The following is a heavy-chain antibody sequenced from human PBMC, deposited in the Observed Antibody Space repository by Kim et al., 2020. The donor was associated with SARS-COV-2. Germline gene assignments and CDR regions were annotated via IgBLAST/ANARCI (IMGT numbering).Heavy chain of an antibody. J-gene: IGHJ3*02. V-gene: IGHV3-21*01. CDR3: ARDTRRGFDAFDI. CDR1: GFTFSSYS. CDR2: ISSSGNYM. Sequence: GGSLRLSCAASGFTFSSYSMNWVRQAPGKGLEWVSSISSSGNYMYNADSVKGRFTISRDNAKNSLFLQMNSLRAEYTAVCYCARDTRRGFDAFDIWGQGTMVTVSS.